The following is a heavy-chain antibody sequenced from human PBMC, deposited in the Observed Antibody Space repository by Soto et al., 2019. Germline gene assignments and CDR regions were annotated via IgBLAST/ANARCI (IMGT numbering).Heavy chain of an antibody. CDR1: GGSISSGGYY. CDR2: IYYSGST. J-gene: IGHJ6*02. CDR3: ARDDRAYYYGMDV. V-gene: IGHV4-31*01. D-gene: IGHD3-22*01. Sequence: QVQLQESGPGLVKPSQTLSLTCTVSGGSISSGGYYWSWIRQHPGKGLEWIGYIYYSGSTYYNPSLKSLVTISVDTSKNQFSLKLSSVTAADTAVYYCARDDRAYYYGMDVWGQGTTVTVSS.